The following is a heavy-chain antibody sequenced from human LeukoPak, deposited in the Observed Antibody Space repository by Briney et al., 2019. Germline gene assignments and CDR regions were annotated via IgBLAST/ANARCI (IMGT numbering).Heavy chain of an antibody. J-gene: IGHJ4*02. CDR2: IYYRGST. V-gene: IGHV4-59*01. CDR3: ARVRSGYSYGPFDY. CDR1: GGSISSYY. D-gene: IGHD5-18*01. Sequence: SETLSLTCTVSGGSISSYYWSWIRQPSGKGLEWIGYIYYRGSTNYNPSLKSRVTISVDTSKNQFSLILSSVTAADTAVYHCARVRSGYSYGPFDYWGQGTLVTVSS.